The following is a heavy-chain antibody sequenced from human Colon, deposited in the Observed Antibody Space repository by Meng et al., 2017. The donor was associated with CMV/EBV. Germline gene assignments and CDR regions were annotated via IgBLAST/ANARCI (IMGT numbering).Heavy chain of an antibody. CDR3: AAAGLSGGMDV. CDR2: IYHSGST. CDR1: GGSISSYW. J-gene: IGHJ6*02. V-gene: IGHV4-59*01. Sequence: SETLSLTCAVSGGSISSYWWSWIRQSPGKGLEWIGHIYHSGSTIYNPSLKSRVTISLDTSKNKFSLNLNSVTAADTAVYYCAAAGLSGGMDVWGQGTTVTVSS.